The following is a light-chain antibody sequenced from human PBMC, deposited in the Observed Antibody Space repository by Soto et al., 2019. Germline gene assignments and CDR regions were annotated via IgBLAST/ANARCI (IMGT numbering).Light chain of an antibody. CDR1: SSDVGDYNY. J-gene: IGLJ1*01. CDR3: SSYTSSSSYV. V-gene: IGLV2-14*01. Sequence: ALTQPASVSGSPGQSIAISCTGTSSDVGDYNYVSWYQQHPGKAPKLMIYDVSNRPSGVSNRFSGSKSGNTASLTISGLQAEDEADYYCSSYTSSSSYVFGTGTKVTVL. CDR2: DVS.